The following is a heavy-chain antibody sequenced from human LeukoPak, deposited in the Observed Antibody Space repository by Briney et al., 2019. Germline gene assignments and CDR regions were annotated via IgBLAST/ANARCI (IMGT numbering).Heavy chain of an antibody. V-gene: IGHV3-74*03. CDR3: ARDQTELGPTTVDH. CDR2: ISSDGGDT. Sequence: GGSLRLSCVGSGFSFSPYWMHWVRHDPVKGLVWVARISSDGGDTKYADSVKGRFTISRDNAKNTLYLQMNSLRAEDTALYYCARDQTELGPTTVDHWGQGTQVTVSS. D-gene: IGHD1-14*01. J-gene: IGHJ4*02. CDR1: GFSFSPYW.